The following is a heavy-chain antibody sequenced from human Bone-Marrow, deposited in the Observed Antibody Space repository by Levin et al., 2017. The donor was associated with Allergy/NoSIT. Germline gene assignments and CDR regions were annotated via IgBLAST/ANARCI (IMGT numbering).Heavy chain of an antibody. CDR1: GGSINNYY. J-gene: IGHJ6*02. CDR2: IYYSGST. Sequence: PGGSLRLSCTVSGGSINNYYWSWIRQPPGKGLEWIGYIYYSGSTKYNPSLKSRVTISVDTSKNQFSLKLSSVTAADTAVYYCSRDRSIIAASGTHYYYGMDVWGQGTTVTVSS. CDR3: SRDRSIIAASGTHYYYGMDV. V-gene: IGHV4-59*01. D-gene: IGHD6-13*01.